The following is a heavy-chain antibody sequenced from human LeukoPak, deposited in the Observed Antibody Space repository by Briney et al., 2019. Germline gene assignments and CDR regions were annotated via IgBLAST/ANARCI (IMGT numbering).Heavy chain of an antibody. CDR3: ARSLERDIVVVVAATGSLGY. CDR1: GFTFSSYS. D-gene: IGHD2-15*01. Sequence: GGSLRLSCAASGFTFSSYSMNWVRQAPGKGLEWVSSISSSSYIYYADSVKGRFTISRDNAKNSLYLQMNSLRAEDTAVYYCARSLERDIVVVVAATGSLGYWGQGTLVTVSS. V-gene: IGHV3-21*01. CDR2: ISSSSYI. J-gene: IGHJ4*02.